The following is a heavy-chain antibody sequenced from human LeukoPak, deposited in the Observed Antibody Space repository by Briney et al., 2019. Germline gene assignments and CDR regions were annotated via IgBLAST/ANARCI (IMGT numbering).Heavy chain of an antibody. D-gene: IGHD3-3*01. CDR1: GGSISSYY. CDR3: ARVREYYDFWSGYYKNPYYFDY. J-gene: IGHJ4*02. V-gene: IGHV4-59*01. CDR2: IYYSGST. Sequence: PSETLSLTCTVSGGSISSYYWSWIRQPPGKGLEWIGYIYYSGSTNHNPSLKSRVTISVDTSKNQFSLKLSSVTAADTAVYYCARVREYYDFWSGYYKNPYYFDYWGQGTLVTVSS.